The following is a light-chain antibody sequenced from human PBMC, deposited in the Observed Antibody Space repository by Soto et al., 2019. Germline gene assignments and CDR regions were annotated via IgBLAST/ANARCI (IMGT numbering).Light chain of an antibody. Sequence: ALTQPASVSGSPGRSITISCTGTSSDVGGYNYVSWYQQHPGKAPKLMIYDVSNRPSGVSNRFSGSKSGNTASLTISGLQAEDEADYYCSSYTSSTTQVFGTGTKLTVL. V-gene: IGLV2-14*01. J-gene: IGLJ1*01. CDR1: SSDVGGYNY. CDR3: SSYTSSTTQV. CDR2: DVS.